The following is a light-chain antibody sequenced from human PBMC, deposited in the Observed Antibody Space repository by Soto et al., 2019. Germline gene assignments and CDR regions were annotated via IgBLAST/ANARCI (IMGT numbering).Light chain of an antibody. CDR3: QQYYSAPWT. J-gene: IGKJ1*01. CDR2: WAS. Sequence: DIVMTQSPDSLAVSLGERATINCKSSQSVLHSSNNRNYLTWYQQKPGQPPKLLIYWASTRESGVPDRFSGSGSGTDFTLTISSLQAEDVAVYYCQQYYSAPWTFGQGTKVEI. CDR1: QSVLHSSNNRNY. V-gene: IGKV4-1*01.